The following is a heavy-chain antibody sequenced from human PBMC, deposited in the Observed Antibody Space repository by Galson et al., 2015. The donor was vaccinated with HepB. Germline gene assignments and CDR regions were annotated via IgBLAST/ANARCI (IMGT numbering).Heavy chain of an antibody. CDR2: FDPEDGET. D-gene: IGHD1-26*01. CDR3: ATWPENAFGRRSGSYVGLDYFDY. J-gene: IGHJ4*02. V-gene: IGHV1-24*01. CDR1: GYTLTELS. Sequence: SVKVSCKVSGYTLTELSMHWVRQAPGKGLEWMGGFDPEDGETIYAQKFQGRVTMTEDTSTDTAYMELSSLRSEDTAVYYCATWPENAFGRRSGSYVGLDYFDYWGQGTLVTVSS.